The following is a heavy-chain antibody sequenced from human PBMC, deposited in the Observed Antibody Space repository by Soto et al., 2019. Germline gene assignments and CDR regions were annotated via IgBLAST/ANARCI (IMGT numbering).Heavy chain of an antibody. Sequence: SVKVSCKASGFTFTSSAVQWVRRARGQRLEWIGWIVVGSGNTNYAQKFQERVTITRDMSTSTAYMELSSLRSEDTAVYYCAAGPPAARLGFDYWGQGTLVTVSS. CDR2: IVVGSGNT. V-gene: IGHV1-58*01. J-gene: IGHJ4*02. D-gene: IGHD6-6*01. CDR1: GFTFTSSA. CDR3: AAGPPAARLGFDY.